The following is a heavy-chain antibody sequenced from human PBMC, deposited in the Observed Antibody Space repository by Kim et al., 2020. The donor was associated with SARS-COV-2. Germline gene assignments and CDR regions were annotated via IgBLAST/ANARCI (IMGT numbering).Heavy chain of an antibody. D-gene: IGHD2-15*01. J-gene: IGHJ5*02. V-gene: IGHV3-11*04. Sequence: YDAASLKGRFTSSKYTAKNSLYLQMNSLRAEETSVYYCARDRSGGFEFDPWGQGTLVTVSS. CDR3: ARDRSGGFEFDP.